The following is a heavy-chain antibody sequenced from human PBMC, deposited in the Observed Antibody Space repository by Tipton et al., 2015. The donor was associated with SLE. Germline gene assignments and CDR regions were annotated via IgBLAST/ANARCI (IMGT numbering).Heavy chain of an antibody. V-gene: IGHV5-51*03. Sequence: VQLVQSGAEVKKPGESLKISCKGSGYSFTSYWISWVRQMPGKGLEWIGEINHSGSTNYNRSLKSRVTISVDTSKNQFSLKLSSVTAADTAVYYCARRLTGTRPWGQGTLVTVSS. J-gene: IGHJ5*02. CDR2: INHSGST. D-gene: IGHD1-20*01. CDR3: ARRLTGTRP. CDR1: GYSFTSYW.